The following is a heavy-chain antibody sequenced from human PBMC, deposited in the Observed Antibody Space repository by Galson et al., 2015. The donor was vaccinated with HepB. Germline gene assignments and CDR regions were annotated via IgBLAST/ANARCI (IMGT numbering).Heavy chain of an antibody. CDR1: GYTLTELS. CDR3: ATGKPAAGGTGMDV. CDR2: FDPEDGET. J-gene: IGHJ6*02. V-gene: IGHV1-24*01. D-gene: IGHD6-25*01. Sequence: SVKVSCKVSGYTLTELSMHWVRQAPGKGLEWMGGFDPEDGETIYAQKFQGRVTMTEDTSTDTAYMELSSLRSEDTAEYYCATGKPAAGGTGMDVWGQGTTVTVSS.